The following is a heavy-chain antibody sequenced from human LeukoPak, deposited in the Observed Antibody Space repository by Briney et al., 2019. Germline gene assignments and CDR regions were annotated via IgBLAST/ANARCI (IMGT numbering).Heavy chain of an antibody. CDR2: IYYSGST. CDR1: GGSISSYY. V-gene: IGHV4-59*12. J-gene: IGHJ4*02. D-gene: IGHD6-13*01. CDR3: ARDVVAAAGTWDY. Sequence: SETLSLTCTVSGGSISSYYWSWIRQPPGKGLEWIGSIYYSGSTYYNPSLKSRVTISVDTSKNQFSLKLSSVTAADTAVYYCARDVVAAAGTWDYWGQGTLVTVSS.